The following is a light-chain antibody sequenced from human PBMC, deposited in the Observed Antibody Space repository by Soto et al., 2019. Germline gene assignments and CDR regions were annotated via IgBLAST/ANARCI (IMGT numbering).Light chain of an antibody. CDR1: SSNIGRST. CDR3: ATWDDSLDGPV. CDR2: SNN. V-gene: IGLV1-44*01. Sequence: QSVLTQPPSTSGTPGQRVTISCSGSSSNIGRSTVNWYQQLPGMAPKLLIYSNNQRPSGVPDRFSGSKSGTSASLAISGLQSEXXXXYYCATWDDSLDGPVFGGGTKLTVL. J-gene: IGLJ3*02.